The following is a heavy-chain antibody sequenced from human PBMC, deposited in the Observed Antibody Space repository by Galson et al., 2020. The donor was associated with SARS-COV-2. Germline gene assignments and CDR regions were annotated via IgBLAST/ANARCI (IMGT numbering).Heavy chain of an antibody. CDR2: IYYSGST. D-gene: IGHD3-16*01. V-gene: IGHV4-59*08. J-gene: IGHJ4*02. CDR3: TNLGL. CDR1: GGSISPYY. Sequence: ASETLSLTCTASGGSISPYYWSWIRQPPGKGLEWIGSIYYSGSTNYNPSLQSRLTISIDRSKNQFSLKLSSVTAADTAVYYCTNLGLWGQGTLVTVSS.